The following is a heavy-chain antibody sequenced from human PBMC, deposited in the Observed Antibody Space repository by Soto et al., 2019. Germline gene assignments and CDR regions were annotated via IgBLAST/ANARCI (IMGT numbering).Heavy chain of an antibody. J-gene: IGHJ4*02. CDR3: AKGRYDFWSPYYFDS. CDR1: GLNFDDFA. CDR2: ITWNSRAL. V-gene: IGHV3-9*01. D-gene: IGHD3-3*01. Sequence: GGSLRLSCVGTGLNFDDFAMHWVRQAPGKGLEWVSGITWNSRALAYADSVKGRFTISRDNARNSLYLQMDSLRDEDTALYYCAKGRYDFWSPYYFDSWGQGTLVTVSS.